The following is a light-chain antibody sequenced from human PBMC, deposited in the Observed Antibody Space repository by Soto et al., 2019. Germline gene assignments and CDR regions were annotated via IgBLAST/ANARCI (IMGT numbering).Light chain of an antibody. CDR3: QKYNGAPPEA. CDR2: AAS. V-gene: IGKV1-27*01. J-gene: IGKJ3*01. Sequence: DIQMTQSPSSLSATVGDRVTITCRASQDIDNYLAWHQQKPGKVPKLLIYAASTLQPGVPSRFSGSGSGTDFTLIISSLQPEDVATYYCQKYNGAPPEAFGPGTKVAIK. CDR1: QDIDNY.